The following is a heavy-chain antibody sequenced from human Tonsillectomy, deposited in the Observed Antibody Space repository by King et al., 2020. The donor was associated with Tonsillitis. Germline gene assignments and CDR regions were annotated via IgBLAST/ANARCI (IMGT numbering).Heavy chain of an antibody. CDR3: ASCYDSSGFNWFDP. CDR2: INHSGST. Sequence: VQLQQWGAGLLKPSETLSLTCAVYGGSFSGYYWSWIRQPPGKGLEWIWEINHSGSTNYNPSLKSRVTISVDTSKNQFSLKLSSVTAADTAVYYCASCYDSSGFNWFDPWGQGTLVTVSS. D-gene: IGHD3-22*01. J-gene: IGHJ5*02. CDR1: GGSFSGYY. V-gene: IGHV4-34*01.